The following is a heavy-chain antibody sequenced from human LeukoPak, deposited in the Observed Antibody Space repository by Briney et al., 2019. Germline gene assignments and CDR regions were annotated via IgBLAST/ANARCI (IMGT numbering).Heavy chain of an antibody. CDR1: GYTLTSYG. CDR3: ARDLGDYYFDY. CDR2: ISAYNGNT. D-gene: IGHD3-16*01. Sequence: ASVKVSCKASGYTLTSYGISWVRRAPGQGLEWMGWISAYNGNTNYAQKLQGRVTMTTDTSTSTAYMGLRSLRSNDTAVYYCARDLGDYYFDYWGQGTLVTVSS. J-gene: IGHJ4*02. V-gene: IGHV1-18*01.